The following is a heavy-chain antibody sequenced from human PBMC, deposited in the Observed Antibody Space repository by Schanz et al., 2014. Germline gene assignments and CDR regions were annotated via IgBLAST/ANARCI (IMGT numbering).Heavy chain of an antibody. CDR3: ARGRVLES. J-gene: IGHJ5*02. CDR1: GFTFSTYA. Sequence: EVQLLESGGGLVQPGGSLRLSCTASGFTFSTYAMAWVRQAPGKGLEWVSAISGSGGSTYYADSVKGRFTISRDNSKNTLYLQMNSLRAEDTAVYYCARGRVLESWGQGTLVTVSS. D-gene: IGHD1-1*01. CDR2: ISGSGGST. V-gene: IGHV3-23*01.